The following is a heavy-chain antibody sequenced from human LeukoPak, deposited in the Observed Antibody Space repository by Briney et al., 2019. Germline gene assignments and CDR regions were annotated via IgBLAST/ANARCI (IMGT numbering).Heavy chain of an antibody. Sequence: GGSLRLSCAASGFTFSNYGMHWVRQAPGKGLEWVAVISFDGTNTYYADSLKSRFSVSRDNSKNTVYLQLNSLRPEDTATYFCAKDRIQLWPRNPPHEIDFWGHGTLVAVSS. V-gene: IGHV3-30*18. D-gene: IGHD5-18*01. CDR2: ISFDGTNT. CDR3: AKDRIQLWPRNPPHEIDF. CDR1: GFTFSNYG. J-gene: IGHJ4*01.